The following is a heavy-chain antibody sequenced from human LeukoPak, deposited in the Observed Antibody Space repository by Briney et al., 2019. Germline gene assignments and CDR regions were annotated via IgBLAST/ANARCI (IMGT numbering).Heavy chain of an antibody. CDR2: FDPEDGET. V-gene: IGHV1-24*01. CDR1: GYTLTELS. J-gene: IGHJ3*02. D-gene: IGHD6-13*01. Sequence: ASVKVSCKVSGYTLTELSMHWVRQAPGKGLEWMGGFDPEDGETIYAQKLQGRVTMTEDTSTDTAYMELSSLRSEDTAVYYCATVPIAAAGSSAFDIWGQGTMVTVSS. CDR3: ATVPIAAAGSSAFDI.